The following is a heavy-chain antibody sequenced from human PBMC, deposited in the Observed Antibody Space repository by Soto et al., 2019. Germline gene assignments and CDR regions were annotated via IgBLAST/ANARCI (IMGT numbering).Heavy chain of an antibody. CDR1: GFTFSSYW. V-gene: IGHV3-7*01. CDR3: ASRVYYGSGSYSDDAFDI. D-gene: IGHD3-10*01. J-gene: IGHJ3*02. CDR2: IKQDGSEK. Sequence: GGSLRLSYAASGFTFSSYWMSWVRQAPGKGLEWVANIKQDGSEKYYVDSVKGRFTISRDNAKNSLYLQMNSLRAEDTAVYYCASRVYYGSGSYSDDAFDIWGQGTMVTVSS.